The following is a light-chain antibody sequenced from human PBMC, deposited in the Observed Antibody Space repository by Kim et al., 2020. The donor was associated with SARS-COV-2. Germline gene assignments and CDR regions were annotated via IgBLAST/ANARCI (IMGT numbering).Light chain of an antibody. J-gene: IGKJ1*01. V-gene: IGKV1-27*01. Sequence: ASVGDRVAITCRASQGISNYLAWYQQKPGKVPKHLIYAASTLQSGVPSRFSGSGSGTDFTLTISSLQPEDVATYYCQKYNSAPPTFGQGTKVDIK. CDR3: QKYNSAPPT. CDR1: QGISNY. CDR2: AAS.